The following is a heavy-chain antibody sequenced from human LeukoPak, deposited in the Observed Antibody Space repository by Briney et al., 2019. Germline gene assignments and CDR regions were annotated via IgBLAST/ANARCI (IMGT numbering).Heavy chain of an antibody. Sequence: GGSLRLSCSASGFTFSTYAMHWVRQAPGKGLEFVSAISSDGGSTYYPDSVKGRFTISRDNSKNTLYLQMSSLRPEDTAVYYCARGTMVRGVTHFDYWGQGTLVTVSS. J-gene: IGHJ4*02. CDR3: ARGTMVRGVTHFDY. CDR1: GFTFSTYA. D-gene: IGHD3-10*01. V-gene: IGHV3-64D*09. CDR2: ISSDGGST.